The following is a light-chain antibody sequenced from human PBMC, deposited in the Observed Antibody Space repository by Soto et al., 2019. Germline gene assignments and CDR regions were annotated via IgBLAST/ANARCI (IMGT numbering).Light chain of an antibody. V-gene: IGKV3-20*01. CDR3: QQYGSSPRT. CDR2: VAS. J-gene: IGKJ1*01. Sequence: IVLTQSPDTLSLSPWERATLSCRASQTVINNFLAWYQQKPGQAPRLLISVASSRATGIPDRFSGSGSGTDFSLTISRLEPEDFAVYYCQQYGSSPRTFGQGTKVDIK. CDR1: QTVINNF.